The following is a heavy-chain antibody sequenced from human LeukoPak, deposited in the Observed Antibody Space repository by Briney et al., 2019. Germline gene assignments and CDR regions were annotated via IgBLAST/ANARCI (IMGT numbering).Heavy chain of an antibody. J-gene: IGHJ5*02. CDR1: GFTFSDSY. V-gene: IGHV3-11*01. CDR2: ISRGGSTT. Sequence: GGSLRLSCAASGFTFSDSYMSWIRQAPGKGLEWVSYISRGGSTTYYADSVKGRFTISRDNAKNSLYLQMNSLRAEDTAVYYCARDHSSYGDPWGQGTLVTVSS. D-gene: IGHD4-17*01. CDR3: ARDHSSYGDP.